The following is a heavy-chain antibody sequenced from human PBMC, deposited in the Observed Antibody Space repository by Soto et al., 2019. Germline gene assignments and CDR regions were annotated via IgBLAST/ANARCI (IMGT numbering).Heavy chain of an antibody. J-gene: IGHJ4*02. CDR3: ARPLTTGWELLINVY. V-gene: IGHV4-34*01. CDR1: GGSFSGYY. CDR2: INHSGST. Sequence: SETLSLTCAVYGGSFSGYYWSWIRQPPGKGLEWIGEINHSGSTNYNPSLKSRVTISVDTSKNQFSLKLSSVTAADTAVHYCARPLTTGWELLINVYWGQGTLVTVSS. D-gene: IGHD1-26*01.